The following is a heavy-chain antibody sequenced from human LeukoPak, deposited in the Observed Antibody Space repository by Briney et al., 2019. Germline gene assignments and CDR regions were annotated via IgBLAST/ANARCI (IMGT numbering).Heavy chain of an antibody. CDR3: ARFSSRYCSSTSCYYYYGMDV. CDR1: GGSFSGYY. J-gene: IGHJ6*02. CDR2: INHSGST. Sequence: SETLSLTCAVYGGSFSGYYWSWLRQPPGKGLEWIGEINHSGSTNYNPSLKSRVTISVDTSKNQFSLKLSSVTAADTAVYYYARFSSRYCSSTSCYYYYGMDVWGQGTTVTVSS. V-gene: IGHV4-34*01. D-gene: IGHD2-2*01.